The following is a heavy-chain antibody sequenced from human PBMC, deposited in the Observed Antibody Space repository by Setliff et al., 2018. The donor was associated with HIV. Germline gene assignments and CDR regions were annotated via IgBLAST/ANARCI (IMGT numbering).Heavy chain of an antibody. CDR3: ARDPYWLEGYFDY. J-gene: IGHJ4*02. CDR2: ISNIGSTI. Sequence: PGGSLRLSCAASGFPFSSYEMNWVRQAPGKGLEWVSYISNIGSTIYYADSVKGRFTISRDNAKNSLYLQMDSLRVEDTGFYYCARDPYWLEGYFDYWGPGTLVTVSS. CDR1: GFPFSSYE. D-gene: IGHD6-19*01. V-gene: IGHV3-48*03.